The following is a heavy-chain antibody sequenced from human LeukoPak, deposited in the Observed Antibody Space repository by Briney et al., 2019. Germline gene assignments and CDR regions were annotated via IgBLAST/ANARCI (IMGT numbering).Heavy chain of an antibody. CDR3: ARSDEDSSGWFRQLYYFDY. D-gene: IGHD6-19*01. Sequence: GESLKISCRGLGFSFSNYWIGWVRQMPGKGLEWMGIIYPGDSDTRYSPSFQGQVTISADKSISTAYLQWSSLKASDTAMYYCARSDEDSSGWFRQLYYFDYWGQGTLVTVSS. V-gene: IGHV5-51*01. CDR2: IYPGDSDT. J-gene: IGHJ4*02. CDR1: GFSFSNYW.